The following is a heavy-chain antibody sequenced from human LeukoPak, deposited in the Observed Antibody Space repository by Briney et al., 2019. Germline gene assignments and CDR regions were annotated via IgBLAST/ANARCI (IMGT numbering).Heavy chain of an antibody. V-gene: IGHV3-11*01. CDR2: ISSSGSTI. Sequence: PGGSLRLSCAASGFTFSDYYMSWIRQAPGKGLEWVSYISSSGSTISYADSVKGRFTISRDNAKNSLYLQMNSLRAEDTAMYYCARVPLVATIRRGTPDYMDVWGKGTTVTVSS. J-gene: IGHJ6*03. CDR3: ARVPLVATIRRGTPDYMDV. CDR1: GFTFSDYY. D-gene: IGHD5-12*01.